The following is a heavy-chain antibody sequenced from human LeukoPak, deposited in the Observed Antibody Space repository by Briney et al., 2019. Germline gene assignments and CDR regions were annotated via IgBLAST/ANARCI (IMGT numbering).Heavy chain of an antibody. J-gene: IGHJ3*01. V-gene: IGHV3-48*04. Sequence: GGSLRLSCAASGFTFSSYSMNWVRQAPGKGLEWVSYISSSSSTIYYADSVKGRFTISRDNAKNSLYLQMNSLRAEDTAVYYCARESVAVNDYWGQGTMVTVSS. CDR1: GFTFSSYS. CDR3: ARESVAVNDY. D-gene: IGHD6-19*01. CDR2: ISSSSSTI.